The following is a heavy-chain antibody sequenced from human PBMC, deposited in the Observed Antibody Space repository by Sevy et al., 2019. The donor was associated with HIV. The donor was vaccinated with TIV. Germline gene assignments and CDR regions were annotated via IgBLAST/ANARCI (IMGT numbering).Heavy chain of an antibody. D-gene: IGHD3-9*01. CDR1: GFAFSNAW. CDR2: IKSKTDGGTT. V-gene: IGHV3-15*01. CDR3: TTPGELRYFDWLRTCFDY. Sequence: GGSLRLSCAASGFAFSNAWMSWVGQAPGKGLESVGRIKSKTDGGTTDYAAPVKGRFTISRDDSKNTLYLQMNSLKTEDTAMYYCTTPGELRYFDWLRTCFDYWGQGTLVTVSS. J-gene: IGHJ4*02.